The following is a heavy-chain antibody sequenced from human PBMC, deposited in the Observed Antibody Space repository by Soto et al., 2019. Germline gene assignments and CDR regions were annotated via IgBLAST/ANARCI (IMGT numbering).Heavy chain of an antibody. J-gene: IGHJ4*02. CDR3: ARWDGYGDV. D-gene: IGHD4-17*01. CDR1: GFSFSTYS. V-gene: IGHV3-23*04. Sequence: QLVESGGGLVQPGGSLRLSCAASGFSFSTYSMAWVRQTPGKGLAWVSGLSGGGSNTFYADSVQGRFTISVDNSKNTVYLQMNSLRVEDTAVYYCARWDGYGDVWGQGTLVTVSS. CDR2: LSGGGSNT.